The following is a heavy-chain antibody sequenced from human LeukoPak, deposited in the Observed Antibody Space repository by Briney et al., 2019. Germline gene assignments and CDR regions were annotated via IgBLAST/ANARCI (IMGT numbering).Heavy chain of an antibody. D-gene: IGHD3-10*02. CDR3: AELGITMIGGV. J-gene: IGHJ6*04. CDR1: GLTFSSYE. Sequence: GGSLRLSCAASGLTFSSYELNWVRQAPGKGLEWVSYISSSGSTIKYADSVKGRFTISRGSAKNSLYLQMNSLRAEDTAVYYCAELGITMIGGVWGKGTTVTISS. V-gene: IGHV3-48*03. CDR2: ISSSGSTI.